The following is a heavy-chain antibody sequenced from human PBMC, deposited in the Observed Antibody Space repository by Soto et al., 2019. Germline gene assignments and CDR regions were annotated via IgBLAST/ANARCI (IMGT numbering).Heavy chain of an antibody. CDR1: GFSLSNHW. Sequence: EGSLRPSCAPSGFSLSNHWMNSDHQAPVLPLLWFSHMKSDGTTCYADSVERRITVSRDDAKNPYYLQLNGLKAEATAVHNCQKDRGEEGLEFLEWLGGMDVWGHGTTVTVS. CDR3: QKDRGEEGLEFLEWLGGMDV. V-gene: IGHV3-74*01. D-gene: IGHD3-3*02. CDR2: MKSDGTT. J-gene: IGHJ6*02.